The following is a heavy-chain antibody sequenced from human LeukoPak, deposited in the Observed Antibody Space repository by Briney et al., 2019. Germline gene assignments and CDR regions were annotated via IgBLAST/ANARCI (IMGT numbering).Heavy chain of an antibody. CDR3: ANRPTGIAVAGTGFFCFAP. CDR1: GFTFSSYA. Sequence: PGGSLRLSCAASGFTFSSYAMSWVRQAPGKGLEWVSAISGSGGSTYYADSVKGRFTISRDNSKNTLYLQMNSLRAEDTAVYYWANRPTGIAVAGTGFFCFAPGGRETLVTASS. CDR2: ISGSGGST. D-gene: IGHD6-19*01. V-gene: IGHV3-23*01. J-gene: IGHJ5*02.